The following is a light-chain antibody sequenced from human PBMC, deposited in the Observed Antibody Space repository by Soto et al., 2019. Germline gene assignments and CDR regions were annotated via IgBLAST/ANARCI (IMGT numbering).Light chain of an antibody. V-gene: IGKV1-39*01. J-gene: IGKJ5*01. CDR3: QQYYSFPFT. CDR2: AAS. Sequence: DIQRTQSPSTLSESVGDRVTITCRASQSISSYLNWYQQKPGKAPELLIYAASTLQSGVPSRFSGSGSGTDFTLTISCLQSEDFATYYCQQYYSFPFTFGQGTRLEIK. CDR1: QSISSY.